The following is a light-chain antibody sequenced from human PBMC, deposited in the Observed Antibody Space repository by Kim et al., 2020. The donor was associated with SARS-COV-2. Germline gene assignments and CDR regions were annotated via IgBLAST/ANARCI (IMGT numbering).Light chain of an antibody. J-gene: IGLJ3*02. CDR1: SLRSYY. CDR3: NYRDSSGNPNWV. CDR2: GKN. Sequence: SSELTQDPAVSVALGQTVRITCHGDSLRSYYASWYKQKPGQAPVLVIYGKNNRPSGIPDRFSGSSSGKTASLTITGAQAEEEADYYCNYRDSSGNPNWVF. V-gene: IGLV3-19*01.